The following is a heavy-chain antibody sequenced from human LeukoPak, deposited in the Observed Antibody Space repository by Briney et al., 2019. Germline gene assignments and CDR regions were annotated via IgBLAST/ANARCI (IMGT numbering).Heavy chain of an antibody. CDR2: ISYDGSNK. D-gene: IGHD3-22*01. J-gene: IGHJ4*02. Sequence: GGSLRLSCAASGFTFSSYAMHWVRQAPGKGLEWVAVISYDGSNKYYADSMKGRFTISRDNSKNTLYLQMNSLRAEDTAVYYCARDGAYYDSSGSLFDYWGQGTLVTVSS. CDR3: ARDGAYYDSSGSLFDY. CDR1: GFTFSSYA. V-gene: IGHV3-30-3*01.